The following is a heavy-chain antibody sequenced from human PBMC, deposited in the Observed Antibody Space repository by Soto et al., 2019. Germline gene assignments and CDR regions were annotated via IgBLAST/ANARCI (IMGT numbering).Heavy chain of an antibody. D-gene: IGHD2-2*01. CDR2: IRQDGSEQ. CDR1: GFKSIGYW. V-gene: IGHV3-7*01. Sequence: WGLLRLRWAAAGFKSIGYWMSCISQAPGKGLEWVANIRQDGSEQFYVDSVKVRFTFSRDNAKNLLYLQMNSLRAEDTAIYYCERDRSRPAAMDNWGQGTPVTVSS. J-gene: IGHJ4*02. CDR3: ERDRSRPAAMDN.